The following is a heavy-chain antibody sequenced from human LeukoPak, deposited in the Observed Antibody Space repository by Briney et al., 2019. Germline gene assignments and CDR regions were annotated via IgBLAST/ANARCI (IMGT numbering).Heavy chain of an antibody. D-gene: IGHD6-19*01. CDR1: GFTFSSYA. J-gene: IGHJ4*02. V-gene: IGHV3-23*01. CDR2: ISGSGAST. Sequence: GGSLRLSCAASGFTFSSYAMSWVRQAPGKGPEWVSAISGSGASTYYADSVKGRFTISRDNSKNTLYLQMNSVRAEDTAIYYCAKGSVAVALIDCWGQGTLVTVSS. CDR3: AKGSVAVALIDC.